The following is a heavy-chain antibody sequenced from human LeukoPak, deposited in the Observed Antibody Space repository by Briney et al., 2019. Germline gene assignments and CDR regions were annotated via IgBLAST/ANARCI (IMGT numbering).Heavy chain of an antibody. CDR2: ISWNSGSI. CDR3: AKDSSSGWYKD. D-gene: IGHD6-19*01. J-gene: IGHJ4*02. Sequence: GGSLRLSCAASGFTFDDYAMHWVRQAPGKGLEWVSGISWNSGSIGYADSVKGRFTISRDNVKNSLYLQMNSLRAEDTALYYCAKDSSSGWYKDWGQGTLVTVSS. V-gene: IGHV3-9*01. CDR1: GFTFDDYA.